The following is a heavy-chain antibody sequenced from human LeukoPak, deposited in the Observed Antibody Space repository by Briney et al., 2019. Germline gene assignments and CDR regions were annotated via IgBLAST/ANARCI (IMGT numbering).Heavy chain of an antibody. CDR1: GFTFSSYA. D-gene: IGHD4-17*01. CDR2: ISYDGSNK. J-gene: IGHJ4*02. Sequence: GGSLRLSCAASGFTFSSYAMHWVRQAPGKGLEWVAVISYDGSNKYYADSVKGRFTISRDNSKNTLYLQMNSLRADDTAVYYCARAYGDYDYYFDYWGQGTLVTVSS. CDR3: ARAYGDYDYYFDY. V-gene: IGHV3-30*01.